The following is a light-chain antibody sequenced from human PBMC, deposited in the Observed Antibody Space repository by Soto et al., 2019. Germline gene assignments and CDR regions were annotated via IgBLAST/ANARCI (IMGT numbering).Light chain of an antibody. V-gene: IGLV1-44*01. CDR3: AAWDDSLNAYV. CDR2: SNN. Sequence: QSVLTQPPSASGTPGQRVTISCSGSSSNIGSNTVNWYQQLPGTAPKLLIYSNNQRPSGVPDRFSGSKSGTSASLAISGLQPEAEADYYCAAWDDSLNAYVFGTGTKLTVL. J-gene: IGLJ1*01. CDR1: SSNIGSNT.